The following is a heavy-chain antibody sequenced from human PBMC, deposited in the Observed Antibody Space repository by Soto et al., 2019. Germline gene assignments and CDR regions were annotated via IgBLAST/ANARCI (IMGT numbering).Heavy chain of an antibody. CDR1: GFTFSNAW. J-gene: IGHJ6*02. D-gene: IGHD4-17*01. CDR2: IKSKTDGGTT. Sequence: GGSLRLACAASGFTFSNAWMNWVRQAPGKGLEWVGRIKSKTDGGTTDYAAPVKGRFTISRDDSKNTLYLQMNSLKTEDTAVYYCTTPSTTVTTYYYYYGMDVWGQGTTVTVSS. CDR3: TTPSTTVTTYYYYYGMDV. V-gene: IGHV3-15*07.